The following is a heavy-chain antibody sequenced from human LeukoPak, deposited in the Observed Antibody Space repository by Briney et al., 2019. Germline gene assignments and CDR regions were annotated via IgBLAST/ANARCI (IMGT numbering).Heavy chain of an antibody. J-gene: IGHJ4*02. CDR1: GGSNSSSTYY. Sequence: SWSLSLTLTVSGGSNSSSTYYWGCIRQPPGKGLEWIGTIYYTGSTYSSPSLQSRVSMSIDTARNHFSLDLSSVTAADTAVYYCVRQKQWLVLGSYYFDYWGQGALVSVSS. CDR3: VRQKQWLVLGSYYFDY. V-gene: IGHV4-39*01. D-gene: IGHD6-19*01. CDR2: IYYTGST.